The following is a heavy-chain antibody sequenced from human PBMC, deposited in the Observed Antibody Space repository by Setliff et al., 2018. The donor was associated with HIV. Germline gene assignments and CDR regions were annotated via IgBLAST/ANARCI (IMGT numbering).Heavy chain of an antibody. Sequence: PSETLSLTCTLFGGSISTVTYYWAWIRQPPGKGLEWIGNVHYSGNTYYTSSLQSRVIISADTSKSQFYLRLSSVTAADTGVYYCARVRGYSSSSRDFYYHNMEVWGEGTTVTVSS. CDR1: GGSISTVTYY. V-gene: IGHV4-39*02. CDR3: ARVRGYSSSSRDFYYHNMEV. CDR2: VHYSGNT. J-gene: IGHJ6*03. D-gene: IGHD6-6*01.